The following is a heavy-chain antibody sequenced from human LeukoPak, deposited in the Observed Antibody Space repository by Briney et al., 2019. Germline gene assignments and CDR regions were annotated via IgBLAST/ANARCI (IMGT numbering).Heavy chain of an antibody. CDR2: ISYDGSNK. CDR3: ARGWSRIAAAGALY. CDR1: GFTFSSYA. D-gene: IGHD6-13*01. J-gene: IGHJ4*02. V-gene: IGHV3-30*01. Sequence: GGSLRLSCAASGFTFSSYAMHWVRQAPGKGLEWVAVISYDGSNKYYADSVKGRFIISRDNSKNTLYLQMNSLRAEDTAVYYCARGWSRIAAAGALYWGQGTLVTVSS.